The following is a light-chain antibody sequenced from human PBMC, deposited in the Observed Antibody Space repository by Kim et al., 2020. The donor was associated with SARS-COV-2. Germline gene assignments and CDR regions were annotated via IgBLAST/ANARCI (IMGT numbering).Light chain of an antibody. Sequence: SVSPGQTARIPCSGDKLGDKYTCWYQQKPGQSPVLVIYRDSRRPSGIPERFSGSNSGNTATLTISGTQAMDEADYYCQTWDSSGVFGGGTQLTVL. CDR1: KLGDKY. CDR3: QTWDSSGV. CDR2: RDS. J-gene: IGLJ2*01. V-gene: IGLV3-1*01.